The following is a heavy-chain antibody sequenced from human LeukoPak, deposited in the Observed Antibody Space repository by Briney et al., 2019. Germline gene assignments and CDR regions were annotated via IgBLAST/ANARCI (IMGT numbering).Heavy chain of an antibody. Sequence: PGGSLRLSCAASGFTFSSYSMNWVRQAPGKGLEWVSSISSSSSYIYYADSVKGRFTISRDNAKNSLYLQMNSLRAEDTAVYYCAGFLGYCSSTSCWNWFDPWGQGTLVTVSS. V-gene: IGHV3-21*06. CDR3: AGFLGYCSSTSCWNWFDP. CDR2: ISSSSSYI. D-gene: IGHD2-2*01. J-gene: IGHJ5*02. CDR1: GFTFSSYS.